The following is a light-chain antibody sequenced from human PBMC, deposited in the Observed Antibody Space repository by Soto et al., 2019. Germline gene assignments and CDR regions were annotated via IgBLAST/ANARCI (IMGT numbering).Light chain of an antibody. CDR1: QSFSSN. Sequence: ELLMTQYPATLSGSPGERATLSCRASQSFSSNVAWYQKKPGKAPRLLIYGTSTRVTGIPARFSGSGYGTELTITISSMKYEDFEVYYCQQYYNWPLTFGGGTKVDIK. CDR2: GTS. V-gene: IGKV3-15*01. J-gene: IGKJ4*01. CDR3: QQYYNWPLT.